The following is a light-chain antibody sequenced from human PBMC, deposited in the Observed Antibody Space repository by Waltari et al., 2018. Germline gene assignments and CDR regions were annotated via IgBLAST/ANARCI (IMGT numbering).Light chain of an antibody. CDR2: GIF. J-gene: IGKJ1*01. V-gene: IGKV3-20*01. CDR1: QSVSRA. CDR3: QHYVMLPVT. Sequence: EIVLTQSPGTLSLSPWERATLSCRTSQSVSRALAWYQQKPGKAPRLLIYGIFNRATGIPDRFSGSGSGTDFSLTISRLEPEDFAVYYCQHYVMLPVTFGQGTRVEVK.